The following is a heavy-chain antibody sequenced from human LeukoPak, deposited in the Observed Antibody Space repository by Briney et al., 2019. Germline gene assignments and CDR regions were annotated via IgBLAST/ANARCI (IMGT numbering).Heavy chain of an antibody. D-gene: IGHD3-3*01. CDR3: ARGLGGRSYDFWSGYQDYGMDV. CDR1: GYTFTSYD. Sequence: ASVKVSCKASGYTFTSYDINWLRQATGQGLEWMGWMNPNSGNTGYAQKFQGRVTMTRNTSISTAYMELSSLRSEDTAVYYCARGLGGRSYDFWSGYQDYGMDVWGQGTTVTVSS. CDR2: MNPNSGNT. J-gene: IGHJ6*02. V-gene: IGHV1-8*01.